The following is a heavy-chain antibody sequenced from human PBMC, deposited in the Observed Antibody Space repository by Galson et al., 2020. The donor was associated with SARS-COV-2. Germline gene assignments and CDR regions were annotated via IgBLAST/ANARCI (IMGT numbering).Heavy chain of an antibody. D-gene: IGHD6-19*01. J-gene: IGHJ4*02. CDR3: ASDRGSGWYFAS. CDR1: GFTLSSDY. CDR2: IYSGGST. V-gene: IGHV3-66*01. Sequence: GESLKISCAAPGFTLSSDYMSWVRQAPGKGLGCVSVIYSGGSTYYPDSVKGRYTISRESTKNTLYLKMASQRVEGTAVYDCASDRGSGWYFASWGQGTLVTVSS.